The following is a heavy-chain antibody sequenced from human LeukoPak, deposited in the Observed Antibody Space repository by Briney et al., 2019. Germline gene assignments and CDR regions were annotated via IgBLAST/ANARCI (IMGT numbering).Heavy chain of an antibody. CDR3: TRRVDDYGDYENWFDP. CDR2: IRSKANSYAT. J-gene: IGHJ5*02. CDR1: GFTFSGSA. D-gene: IGHD4-17*01. V-gene: IGHV3-73*01. Sequence: GGSLRLSCAASGFTFSGSAMHWVRQASGKGLEWVGRIRSKANSYATAYAASVKGRFTISRDDSKNTAYLQMNSLKTEDTAVCYCTRRVDDYGDYENWFDPWGQGTLVTVSS.